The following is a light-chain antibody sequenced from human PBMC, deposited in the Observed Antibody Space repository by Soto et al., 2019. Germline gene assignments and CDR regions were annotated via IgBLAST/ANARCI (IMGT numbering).Light chain of an antibody. J-gene: IGLJ1*01. CDR3: SSYAGFNNYV. V-gene: IGLV2-8*01. CDR2: DVN. CDR1: DGDVGGYNY. Sequence: QSVLTHPPSASGSPGQSVTISCTGTDGDVGGYNYVSWYQQHPGKVPRLIIYDVNKRPSGVPDRFSGSKSDNTASLTVSGLQAEDDADYYCSSYAGFNNYVFGTGTKVTVL.